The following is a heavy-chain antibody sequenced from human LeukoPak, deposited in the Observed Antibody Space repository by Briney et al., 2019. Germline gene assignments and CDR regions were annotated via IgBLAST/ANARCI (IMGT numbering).Heavy chain of an antibody. Sequence: GGSLRLSCAASGFTFSSYDMHWDRQATGKGLEWVSDIGTAGDTYYPGSVKGRFTISRENAKNSLYLQMNSLRAGDTAVYYCAREPRGGGDYGMDVWGQGTTVTVSS. CDR3: AREPRGGGDYGMDV. J-gene: IGHJ6*02. V-gene: IGHV3-13*01. CDR1: GFTFSSYD. CDR2: IGTAGDT. D-gene: IGHD3-16*01.